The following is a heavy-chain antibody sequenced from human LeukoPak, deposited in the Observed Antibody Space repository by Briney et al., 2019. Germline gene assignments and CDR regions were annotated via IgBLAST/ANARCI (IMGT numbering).Heavy chain of an antibody. D-gene: IGHD3-22*01. J-gene: IGHJ2*01. V-gene: IGHV4-59*01. CDR2: IYYSGST. CDR3: ARDRPHYYDSSGYYHWYFDL. Sequence: SETLSLTCTVSGGSISSYYWSWIRRPPGKGLEWIGYIYYSGSTNYNPSLKSRVTISVDTSKNQFSLKLSSVTAADTAVYYCARDRPHYYDSSGYYHWYFDLWGRGTLVTVSS. CDR1: GGSISSYY.